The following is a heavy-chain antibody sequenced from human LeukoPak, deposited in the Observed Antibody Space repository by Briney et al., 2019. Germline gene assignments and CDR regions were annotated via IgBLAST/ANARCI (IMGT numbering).Heavy chain of an antibody. V-gene: IGHV3-23*01. CDR3: AKEFIAGDGHVDCDS. CDR2: ITSSGATT. Sequence: GGSLRLSCAASGFTISTYAMTWVRQAPGKGLEWVSSITSSGATTYYADSVKGRFTISRDISKNTLCLQMNSLTAEDSAVYYCAKEFIAGDGHVDCDSWGQGTLVTVSS. J-gene: IGHJ4*02. CDR1: GFTISTYA. D-gene: IGHD5-24*01.